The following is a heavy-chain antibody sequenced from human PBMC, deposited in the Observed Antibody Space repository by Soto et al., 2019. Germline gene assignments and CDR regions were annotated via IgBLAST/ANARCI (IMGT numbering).Heavy chain of an antibody. CDR1: GGIFSSYT. Sequence: QVQLVQSGAEVKKPWSSVKVSCKASGGIFSSYTISWVRQAPGQGLEWMGRIIPILGIANYAQKFQGRVTITADKSTSTAYMELSSLSSEDTAVYYCARANEAGTQLDYWGQGTLVTVSS. CDR3: ARANEAGTQLDY. CDR2: IIPILGIA. J-gene: IGHJ4*02. D-gene: IGHD6-19*01. V-gene: IGHV1-69*02.